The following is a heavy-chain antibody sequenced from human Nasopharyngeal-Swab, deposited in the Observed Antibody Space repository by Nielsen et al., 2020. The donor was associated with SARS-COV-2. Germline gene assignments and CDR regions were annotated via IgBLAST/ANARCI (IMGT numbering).Heavy chain of an antibody. CDR2: TSAGTSST. CDR3: ARERNHDYLDY. V-gene: IGHV3-48*01. D-gene: IGHD1-14*01. Sequence: GGSLRLSCAASGFTLSVYSVNWVRQAPGKGREWVSNTSAGTSSTDYADSVKGRFTVSRDIVKNSLYLQLNSLRAEDTAVYYCARERNHDYLDYWGQGTLVTVSS. J-gene: IGHJ4*02. CDR1: GFTLSVYS.